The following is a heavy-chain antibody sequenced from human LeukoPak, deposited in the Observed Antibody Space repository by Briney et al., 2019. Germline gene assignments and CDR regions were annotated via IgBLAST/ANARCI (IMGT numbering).Heavy chain of an antibody. D-gene: IGHD5-12*01. CDR2: ISYDGSNK. V-gene: IGHV3-30*18. J-gene: IGHJ6*02. Sequence: AGRSLRLSCAASGFTFSSYGMHWVRQAPGKGLEWVAVISYDGSNKYYADSVKGRFTISRDNSKNTLYLQMNSLRAEDTAVYYCAKDQNSGYDYRTYGMDAWGQGTTVTVSS. CDR3: AKDQNSGYDYRTYGMDA. CDR1: GFTFSSYG.